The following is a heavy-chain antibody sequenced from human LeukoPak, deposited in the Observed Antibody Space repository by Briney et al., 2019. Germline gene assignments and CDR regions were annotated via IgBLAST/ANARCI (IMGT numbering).Heavy chain of an antibody. CDR2: IYTSGST. J-gene: IGHJ5*02. V-gene: IGHV4-4*07. CDR3: ARDVRIFGVVITGGYWFDP. Sequence: KPSETLSLTCTVSGGSISSYYWSWIRQPAGKGLEWIGRIYTSGSTNYNPSLKSRVTMSVDTSKNQFSLKLSSVTAADTAVYYCARDVRIFGVVITGGYWFDPWGQGTLVTVSS. D-gene: IGHD3-3*01. CDR1: GGSISSYY.